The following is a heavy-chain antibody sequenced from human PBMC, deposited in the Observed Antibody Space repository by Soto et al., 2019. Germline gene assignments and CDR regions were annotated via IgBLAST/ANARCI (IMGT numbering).Heavy chain of an antibody. D-gene: IGHD2-2*01. CDR1: GFTFSSYG. CDR2: ISYNGNKI. CDR3: AKHSSTFVF. Sequence: LRLSCKTSGFTFSSYGLHWLRQAPGKGLEWVTFISYNGNKINYADSVKGRFTVSRDNSKNTLYLQMNSLRPEDTAVYYCAKHSSTFVFWGQGTLVTVSS. J-gene: IGHJ4*02. V-gene: IGHV3-30*18.